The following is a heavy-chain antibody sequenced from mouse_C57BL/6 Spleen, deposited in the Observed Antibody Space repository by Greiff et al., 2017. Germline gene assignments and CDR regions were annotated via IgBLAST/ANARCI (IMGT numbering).Heavy chain of an antibody. Sequence: VQLQQSGPGLVQPSQSLSITCTVSGFSLTSYGVHWVRQSPGKGLEWLGVIWSGGSTDYNAAFISRLSISKDNSKSLVFFKMNSLQADDTAIYYCARNYGQFYAMDYWGQGTSVTVSS. J-gene: IGHJ4*01. CDR1: GFSLTSYG. V-gene: IGHV2-2*01. CDR3: ARNYGQFYAMDY. D-gene: IGHD1-1*01. CDR2: IWSGGST.